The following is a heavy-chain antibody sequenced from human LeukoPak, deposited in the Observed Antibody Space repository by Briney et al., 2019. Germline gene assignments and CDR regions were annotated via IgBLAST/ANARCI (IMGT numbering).Heavy chain of an antibody. V-gene: IGHV3-43*01. CDR3: ARGIYGNFDF. CDR1: GFTFDDYT. CDR2: ISWDGGST. J-gene: IGHJ4*02. Sequence: GGSLRLSCAASGFTFDDYTMHWVRQAPGKGLEWVSLISWDGGSTYYADSVKGRFTISRDNSKNSLYLQMNSLRAGDSAVYYCARGIYGNFDFWGQGSLVTVSS. D-gene: IGHD3-10*01.